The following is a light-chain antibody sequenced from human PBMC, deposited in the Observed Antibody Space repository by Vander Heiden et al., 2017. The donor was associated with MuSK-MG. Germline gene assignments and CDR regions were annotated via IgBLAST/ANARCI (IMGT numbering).Light chain of an antibody. Sequence: EIVLTQSPGTLSLSPGEGATLSCRASQSVSSNFLAWYQQKPGQAPRLLIFGASSRATGIPDRFSGSGSGTDFTLTISRLEPEDFAVYYCQQYGRSPRTFGQGTKVEIK. J-gene: IGKJ1*01. CDR2: GAS. V-gene: IGKV3-20*01. CDR1: QSVSSNF. CDR3: QQYGRSPRT.